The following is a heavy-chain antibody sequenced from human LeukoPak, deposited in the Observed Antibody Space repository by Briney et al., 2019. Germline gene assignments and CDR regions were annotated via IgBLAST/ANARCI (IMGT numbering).Heavy chain of an antibody. V-gene: IGHV4-59*01. Sequence: SETLSLTCTVSGVSISSYYWSWIRQPPGKGLEWIGYIYYSGSTNYNPSLKSRVTISVDTSKNQFSLKLSSVTAADTAVYYCARCGTPYYDFWSGYGDAFDIWGQGTMVTVSS. J-gene: IGHJ3*02. CDR2: IYYSGST. D-gene: IGHD3-3*01. CDR3: ARCGTPYYDFWSGYGDAFDI. CDR1: GVSISSYY.